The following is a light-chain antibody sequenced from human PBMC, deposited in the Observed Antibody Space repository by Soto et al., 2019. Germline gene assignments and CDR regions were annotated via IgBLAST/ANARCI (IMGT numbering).Light chain of an antibody. V-gene: IGKV3-15*01. J-gene: IGKJ4*01. CDR1: QSVGNN. Sequence: EIVMTQSPVTLSVSPGGRATLSCRASQSVGNNLAWYQQNPGQAPRLLIYAASSRATGLSARFTGSGSGTEFTLTVDSLQSEDFAVYFCQQYSHWPLTFGGGTKVEIK. CDR2: AAS. CDR3: QQYSHWPLT.